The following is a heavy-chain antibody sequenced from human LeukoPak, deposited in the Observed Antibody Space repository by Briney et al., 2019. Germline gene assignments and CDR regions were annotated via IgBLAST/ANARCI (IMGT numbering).Heavy chain of an antibody. D-gene: IGHD3-22*01. V-gene: IGHV1-18*01. CDR3: ARGNYYDSSGYRYPPFDY. J-gene: IGHJ4*02. CDR2: ISAYNGNT. CDR1: GYTFTSYG. Sequence: GASVKVSCKASGYTFTSYGISWVRQAPGQGLEWMGWISAYNGNTNYAQKLQGRVTMTTDTSTSTVYMELSSLRSEDTAVYYCARGNYYDSSGYRYPPFDYWGQGTLVTVSS.